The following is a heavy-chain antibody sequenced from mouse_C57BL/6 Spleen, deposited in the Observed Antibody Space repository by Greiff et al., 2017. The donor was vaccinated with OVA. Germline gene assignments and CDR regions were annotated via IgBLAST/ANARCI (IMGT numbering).Heavy chain of an antibody. J-gene: IGHJ2*01. CDR2: INPNNGGT. CDR3: AREITTVVEGDY. V-gene: IGHV1-26*01. D-gene: IGHD1-1*01. CDR1: GYTFTDYY. Sequence: VQLQQSGPELVKPGASVKISCKASGYTFTDYYMNWVKQSHGKSLEWIGDINPNNGGTSYNQKFKGKATLTVDKSSSTAYMELRSLTSEDSAVYYCAREITTVVEGDYWGQGTTLTVSS.